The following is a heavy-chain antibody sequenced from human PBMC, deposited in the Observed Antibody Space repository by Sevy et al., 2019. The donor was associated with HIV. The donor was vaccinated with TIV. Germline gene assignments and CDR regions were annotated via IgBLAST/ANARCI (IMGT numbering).Heavy chain of an antibody. V-gene: IGHV3-30*04. J-gene: IGHJ4*02. D-gene: IGHD1-26*01. Sequence: GGSLRLSCADSGFSFSNYAMHWVRQSPGKGLEWVAMISYDGINKDYADSVKGRFTLSRDNSKNTLFLQMNSLRAEDTALYYCARDLPHLLPWELSRGSDYWGQGTLVTVSS. CDR2: ISYDGINK. CDR3: ARDLPHLLPWELSRGSDY. CDR1: GFSFSNYA.